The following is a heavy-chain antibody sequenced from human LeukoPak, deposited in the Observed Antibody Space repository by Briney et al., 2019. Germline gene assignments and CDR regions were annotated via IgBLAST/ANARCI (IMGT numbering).Heavy chain of an antibody. CDR1: GGTFSSYA. Sequence: ASVKVSCKASGGTFSSYAISWVRQAPGQGLEWMGGIIPIFGTANYAQKFQGRVTITADKSTSTAYMELSSLRSEDTAVYYCAREVPHNYYGSSGAGWFDPWGQGTLVTVSS. J-gene: IGHJ5*02. V-gene: IGHV1-69*06. CDR2: IIPIFGTA. CDR3: AREVPHNYYGSSGAGWFDP. D-gene: IGHD3-22*01.